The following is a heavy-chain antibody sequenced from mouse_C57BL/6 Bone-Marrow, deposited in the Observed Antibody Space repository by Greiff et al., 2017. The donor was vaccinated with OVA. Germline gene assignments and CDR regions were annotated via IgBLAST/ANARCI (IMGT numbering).Heavy chain of an antibody. J-gene: IGHJ2*01. CDR1: GFNIKDDY. Sequence: VHVKQSGAELVRPGASVKLSCTASGFNIKDDYMHWVKQRPEQGLEWIGWIDPENGDTVYASKFQGKATITADTSSNTAYLQLSSLTSEDTAVYYCTYYGNFDYWGQGTTVTVSS. D-gene: IGHD2-1*01. CDR2: IDPENGDT. CDR3: TYYGNFDY. V-gene: IGHV14-4*01.